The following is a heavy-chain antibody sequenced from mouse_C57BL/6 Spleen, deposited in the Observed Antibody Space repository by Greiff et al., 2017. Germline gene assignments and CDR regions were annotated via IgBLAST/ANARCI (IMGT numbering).Heavy chain of an antibody. J-gene: IGHJ3*01. Sequence: VQLQQSGPELVKPGASVKISCKASGYSFTSYYIHWVKQRPGQGLAWIGWIYPGSGNTKYNEKFKGKATLTADTSSSTAYMQLSSLTSEDSAVYYCARNYGSSWFADWGQGTLVTVSA. CDR3: ARNYGSSWFAD. CDR1: GYSFTSYY. V-gene: IGHV1-66*01. CDR2: IYPGSGNT. D-gene: IGHD1-1*01.